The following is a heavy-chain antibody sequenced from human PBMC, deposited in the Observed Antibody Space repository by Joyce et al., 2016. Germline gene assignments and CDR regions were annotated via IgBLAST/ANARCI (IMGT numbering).Heavy chain of an antibody. CDR2: IYHNGKT. Sequence: VQLQESGPGLVKPSETLSLTCDVSGDSISSGYFYGWVRQAPGKGLEWIANIYHNGKTYYNASLKSRVTISVDTSKNQLSLKWSSVTAADTAGYYCARDPQNFGFWGQGTLVIVSS. CDR1: GDSISSGYF. D-gene: IGHD2/OR15-2a*01. J-gene: IGHJ4*02. V-gene: IGHV4-38-2*02. CDR3: ARDPQNFGF.